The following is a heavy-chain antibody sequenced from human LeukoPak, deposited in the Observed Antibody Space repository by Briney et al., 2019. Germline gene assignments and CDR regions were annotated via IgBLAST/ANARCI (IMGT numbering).Heavy chain of an antibody. V-gene: IGHV3-11*04. D-gene: IGHD6-13*01. J-gene: IGHJ6*03. CDR3: ARDQQLVSGPYYYYMDV. CDR2: ISSSGSTI. CDR1: GFTFSDYY. Sequence: PGGSLRLSCAASGFTFSDYYMSWIRQAPGKELEWVSYISSSGSTIYYADSVKGRFTISRDNAKNSLYLQMNSLRAADTAVYYCARDQQLVSGPYYYYMDVWGKGTTVTVSS.